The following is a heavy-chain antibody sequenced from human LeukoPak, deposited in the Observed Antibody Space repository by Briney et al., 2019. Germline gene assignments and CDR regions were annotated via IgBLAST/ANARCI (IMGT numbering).Heavy chain of an antibody. V-gene: IGHV1-3*01. CDR2: INAGNGNT. CDR3: ARDMVRGVIFLAP. D-gene: IGHD3-10*01. Sequence: EASVTVSCKASGYTFTSYAMHWVRQAPGQRLEWMGWINAGNGNTKYSQKFQGRVTITRDTSASTAYMELSSLRSEDTAVYYCARDMVRGVIFLAPWGQGTLVTVS. CDR1: GYTFTSYA. J-gene: IGHJ5*02.